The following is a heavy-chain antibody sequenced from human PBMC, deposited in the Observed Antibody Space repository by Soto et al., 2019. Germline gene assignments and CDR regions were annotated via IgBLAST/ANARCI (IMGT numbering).Heavy chain of an antibody. CDR1: GGSISSYY. J-gene: IGHJ4*02. CDR2: IYYSGST. CDR3: ARDYGGSSGFDY. D-gene: IGHD6-19*01. Sequence: PSETLSLTCTVSGGSISSYYWSWIRQPPGKGLEWIGYIYYSGSTNYNPSLKSRVTISVDTSKNQFSLKLSSVTAADTAVYYCARDYGGSSGFDYWGQGTLVTVSS. V-gene: IGHV4-59*01.